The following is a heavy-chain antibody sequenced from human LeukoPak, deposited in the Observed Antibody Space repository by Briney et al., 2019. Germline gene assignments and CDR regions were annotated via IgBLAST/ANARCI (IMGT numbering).Heavy chain of an antibody. D-gene: IGHD3-22*01. V-gene: IGHV1-46*01. CDR3: AGDGHYYDSSGYFVPSEYFDY. CDR1: GYTFTGYY. Sequence: ASVKVSCKASGYTFTGYYMHWVRQAPGQGLEWMGIINPSGGSTSYAQKFQGRVTMTRDTSTSTVYMELSSLRSEDTAVYYCAGDGHYYDSSGYFVPSEYFDYWGQGTLVTVSS. J-gene: IGHJ4*02. CDR2: INPSGGST.